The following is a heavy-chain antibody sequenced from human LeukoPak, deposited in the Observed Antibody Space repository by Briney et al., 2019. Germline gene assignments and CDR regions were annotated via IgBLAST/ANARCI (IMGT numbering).Heavy chain of an antibody. CDR3: ARGVLGYSYGFDY. D-gene: IGHD5-18*01. V-gene: IGHV3-53*04. CDR1: GFTVSSNY. J-gene: IGHJ4*02. CDR2: IFSGGTT. Sequence: GGSLRLSCAASGFTVSSNYMSWVRHAPGKGLEWVSVIFSGGTTYYAYSVKGRFTISRHNSENTLYLQMNSLRGEDTAVYYCARGVLGYSYGFDYWGQGTLVTVSS.